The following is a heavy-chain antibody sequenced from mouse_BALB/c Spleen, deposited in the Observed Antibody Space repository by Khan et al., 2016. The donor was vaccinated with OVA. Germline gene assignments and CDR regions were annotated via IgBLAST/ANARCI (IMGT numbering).Heavy chain of an antibody. V-gene: IGHV5-6*01. CDR3: TRLAYYYDSEGFAY. Sequence: EVQLDESGGDLVKPGGSLKLSCAASGFTFSTYGMSWVRQTPDKRLEWVATVSTGGSYTYYPDSVKGRFTISRDNAKNTLYLQMSGLKSEDTAMFYCTRLAYYYDSEGFAYWGQGTLVTVSA. J-gene: IGHJ3*01. D-gene: IGHD1-1*01. CDR2: VSTGGSYT. CDR1: GFTFSTYG.